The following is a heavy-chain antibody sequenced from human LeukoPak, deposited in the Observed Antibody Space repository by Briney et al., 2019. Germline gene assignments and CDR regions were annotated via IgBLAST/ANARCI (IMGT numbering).Heavy chain of an antibody. Sequence: SETLSLTCTVSGASISSYYWSWIRQPPGTGLDWIGYMYYSGSTNYNPSLKSRVNISVDTSKNQFSLKLSSVTAADTAVYYWARDQGAADFDYWGQGTLVTVSS. CDR2: MYYSGST. D-gene: IGHD2-15*01. CDR1: GASISSYY. CDR3: ARDQGAADFDY. V-gene: IGHV4-59*13. J-gene: IGHJ4*02.